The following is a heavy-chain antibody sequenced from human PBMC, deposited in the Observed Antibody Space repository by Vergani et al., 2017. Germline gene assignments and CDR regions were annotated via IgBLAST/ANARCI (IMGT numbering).Heavy chain of an antibody. CDR3: TRDRNMGIAAADTGNRFDP. CDR2: ISGSGNTI. CDR1: GFTFSDYY. D-gene: IGHD6-13*01. V-gene: IGHV3-11*04. Sequence: QVQLVESGGGLVKPGGSLRLSCAASGFTFSDYYLSWIRQAPGKGLEWVSHISGSGNTIFYADSVKGRFTISRDNAKNSLYLQMNSLRAEDTAVYYCTRDRNMGIAAADTGNRFDPWGQGTLVTVSS. J-gene: IGHJ5*02.